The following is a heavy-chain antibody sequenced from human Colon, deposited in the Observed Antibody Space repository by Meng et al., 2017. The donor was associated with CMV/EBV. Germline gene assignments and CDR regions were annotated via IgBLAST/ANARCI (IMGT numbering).Heavy chain of an antibody. CDR3: ARDPAAFDF. V-gene: IGHV6-1*01. CDR2: TYYKSKWYN. J-gene: IGHJ4*02. Sequence: QVQLQQSGSGLVKPSXXXXLXCAISGDSVSTNSAAWNWIRQSPSGGLEWLGRTYYKSKWYNDYAESVKSRITINPDTSKNQFSLQLNSVTPEDTAVYYCARDPAAFDFWGQGILVTVSS. CDR1: GDSVSTNSAA. D-gene: IGHD6-25*01.